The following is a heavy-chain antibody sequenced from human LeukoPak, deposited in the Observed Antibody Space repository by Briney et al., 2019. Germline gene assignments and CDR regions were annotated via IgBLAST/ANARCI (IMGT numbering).Heavy chain of an antibody. CDR1: GGTFSSYA. D-gene: IGHD3-10*01. Sequence: ASVKVSCKASGGTFSSYAISWVRQAPGQGLEWMGGIIPIFGTANYAQKFQGRVTITTDESTSTAYMELSSLRSEDTAVYYCARSHGSGSYLLGYYMDVWGKGTTVTVSS. V-gene: IGHV1-69*05. CDR3: ARSHGSGSYLLGYYMDV. CDR2: IIPIFGTA. J-gene: IGHJ6*03.